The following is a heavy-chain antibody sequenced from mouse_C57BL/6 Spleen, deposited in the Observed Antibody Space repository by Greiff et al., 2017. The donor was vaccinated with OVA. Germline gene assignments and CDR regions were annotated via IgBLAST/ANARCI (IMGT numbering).Heavy chain of an antibody. CDR3: ASQYDGLYWYFDV. V-gene: IGHV1-78*01. J-gene: IGHJ1*03. CDR1: GYTFTDHT. CDR2: IYPRDGST. Sequence: VQLQESDAELVKPGASVKISCKVSGYTFTDHTIHWMKQRPEQGLEWIGYIYPRDGSTKYNEKFKGKATLTADKSSSTAYMQLNSLTSEDSAVYFCASQYDGLYWYFDVWGTGTTVTVSS. D-gene: IGHD2-3*01.